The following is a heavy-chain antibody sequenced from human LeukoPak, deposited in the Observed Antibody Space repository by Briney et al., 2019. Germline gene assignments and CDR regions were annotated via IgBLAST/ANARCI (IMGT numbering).Heavy chain of an antibody. Sequence: SETLSLTCTVSGGSISSGGYYWRWLRQHPGTGLEWIGYIYYSGSTYYNPSLKSRVTISVDTSKNQFSLKLSSVTAADTAVYYCARHYYDSSGYSVGFDYWGQGTLVTVSS. CDR3: ARHYYDSSGYSVGFDY. CDR1: GGSISSGGYY. CDR2: IYYSGST. J-gene: IGHJ4*02. D-gene: IGHD3-22*01. V-gene: IGHV4-31*03.